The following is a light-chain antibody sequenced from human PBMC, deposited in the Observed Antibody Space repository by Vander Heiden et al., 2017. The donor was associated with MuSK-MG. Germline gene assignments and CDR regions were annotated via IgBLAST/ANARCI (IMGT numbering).Light chain of an antibody. V-gene: IGKV1-39*01. Sequence: DIQMTQSPSSLSASVGDRVTISCRASQSINNYLKWYQHKSGKAPKLLIYAASRLQSGVPSRCSGGRSGTDFTLTISGLQPEDFAIYYCQHSYRPLLTFGGGTKVEI. CDR2: AAS. CDR1: QSINNY. J-gene: IGKJ4*01. CDR3: QHSYRPLLT.